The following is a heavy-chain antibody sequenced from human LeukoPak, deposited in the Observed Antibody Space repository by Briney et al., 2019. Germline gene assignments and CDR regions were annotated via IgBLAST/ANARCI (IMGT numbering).Heavy chain of an antibody. D-gene: IGHD2-2*03. CDR1: GFTFSNYA. J-gene: IGHJ4*02. Sequence: GGSLRLSCVASGFTFSNYAMRWVRQAPGKGLEWIAALNGGRTFFQDSVRGRFTISRDNSKNTLYLQLNSLRGDDTAVYYCVKEVTGYGYFDYWGRGTLVTVSS. CDR3: VKEVTGYGYFDY. CDR2: LNGGRT. V-gene: IGHV3-23*01.